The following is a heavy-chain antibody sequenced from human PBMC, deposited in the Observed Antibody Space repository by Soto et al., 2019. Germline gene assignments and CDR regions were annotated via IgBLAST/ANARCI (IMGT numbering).Heavy chain of an antibody. CDR1: GFTFSRYG. Sequence: QVQLVESGGGVVQPGRSLRLSCAVSGFTFSRYGMHWVRQAPGKGLEWVAVIASDGRDKKYADAVRGRFIISRDNSKKMKYLDMNSLRGDDAGVYYCTIDKGPRPAEYYFDYRGQGTPFNVSS. CDR2: IASDGRDK. CDR3: TIDKGPRPAEYYFDY. V-gene: IGHV3-30*03. D-gene: IGHD2-2*01. J-gene: IGHJ4*02.